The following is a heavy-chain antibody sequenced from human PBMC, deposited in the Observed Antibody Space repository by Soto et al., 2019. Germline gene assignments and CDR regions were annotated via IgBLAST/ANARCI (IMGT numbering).Heavy chain of an antibody. Sequence: EVQLVESGGGLVQPGGSLRLSCAASGFTFNNDYMVWVRQAPGRGLEWVANINQDGSAKYYVDSVKGRFTISRDNAKSSLYLQINSLRAEDTATYYCGRGFGGTHWGQGSLVTVSS. CDR2: INQDGSAK. CDR3: GRGFGGTH. J-gene: IGHJ4*02. D-gene: IGHD2-15*01. CDR1: GFTFNNDY. V-gene: IGHV3-7*05.